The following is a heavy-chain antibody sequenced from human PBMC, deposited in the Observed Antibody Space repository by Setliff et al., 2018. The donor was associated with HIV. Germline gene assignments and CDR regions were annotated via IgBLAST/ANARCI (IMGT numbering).Heavy chain of an antibody. CDR2: FDPEDDET. CDR3: AKISVYVSSGYLAYYFDD. D-gene: IGHD3-22*01. Sequence: GASVKVSCKVSGYTLSEVSMHWVRQAPGKGLEWMGGFDPEDDETIYAQKFQGRVTMTEDTSTDTAYMELSSLRSEDTAVYYCAKISVYVSSGYLAYYFDDWGQGTLVTVSS. V-gene: IGHV1-24*01. CDR1: GYTLSEVS. J-gene: IGHJ4*02.